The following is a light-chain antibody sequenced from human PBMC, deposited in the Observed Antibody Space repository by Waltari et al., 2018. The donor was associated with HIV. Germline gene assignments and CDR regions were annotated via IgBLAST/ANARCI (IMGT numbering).Light chain of an antibody. CDR2: SNN. J-gene: IGLJ1*01. V-gene: IGLV1-44*01. Sequence: SVLTQPHSASGTPGQRVTISGSGSISNIGSNTLHWYQQAPGTAPHHLIYSNNQRPSGVPDRFSGSKSGTSASLDISGLQSEDEADYYCAAWDDSLSGYVFGTGTKVTVL. CDR3: AAWDDSLSGYV. CDR1: ISNIGSNT.